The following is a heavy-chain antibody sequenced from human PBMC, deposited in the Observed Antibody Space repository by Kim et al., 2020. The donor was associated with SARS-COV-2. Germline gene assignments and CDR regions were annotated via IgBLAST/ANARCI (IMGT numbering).Heavy chain of an antibody. J-gene: IGHJ4*02. CDR2: ISSTGSII. CDR3: ASRGYYIDF. Sequence: GGSLRLSCAASGFTFSSYAMTWVRQAPGKGLEWVSFISSTGSIIYYADSVEGRFTISRDNAKNLVSLQMNSLRDEDTAMYYCASRGYYIDFWGQGTLVT. V-gene: IGHV3-48*02. CDR1: GFTFSSYA. D-gene: IGHD6-13*01.